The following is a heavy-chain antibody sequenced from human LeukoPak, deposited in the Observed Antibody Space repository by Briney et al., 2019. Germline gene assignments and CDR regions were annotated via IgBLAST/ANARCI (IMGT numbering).Heavy chain of an antibody. Sequence: PGGSLRLSCAASGFKLSRNGMHWVRQAPGKGLEWVAFIRYDATKKFYGDSVRGRFTISRDDSKNTLYLQMNNLRQEDTAVYFCARDFDDVNGDYYYTPDFWGQGVLVTVSS. V-gene: IGHV3-30*02. J-gene: IGHJ4*02. CDR3: ARDFDDVNGDYYYTPDF. CDR1: GFKLSRNG. D-gene: IGHD3-22*01. CDR2: IRYDATKK.